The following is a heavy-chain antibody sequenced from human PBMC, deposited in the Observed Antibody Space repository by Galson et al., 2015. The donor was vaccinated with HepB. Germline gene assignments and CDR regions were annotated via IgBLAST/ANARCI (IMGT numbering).Heavy chain of an antibody. CDR3: ARGPYGYSSGWYGNWFDP. D-gene: IGHD6-19*01. V-gene: IGHV3-48*02. J-gene: IGHJ5*02. CDR1: GFTFSSYS. Sequence: SLRLSCAASGFTFSSYSMNWVRQAPGKGLEWVSYISSSSTIYYADSVKGRFTISRDNAKNSLYLQMNSLRDEDTAVYYCARGPYGYSSGWYGNWFDPWGQGTLVTVSS. CDR2: ISSSSTI.